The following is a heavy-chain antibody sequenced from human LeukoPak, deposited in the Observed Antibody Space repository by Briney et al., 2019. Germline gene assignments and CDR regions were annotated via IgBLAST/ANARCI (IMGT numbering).Heavy chain of an antibody. J-gene: IGHJ3*02. V-gene: IGHV3-23*01. CDR3: AKAGLRYPFDI. Sequence: GGSLRLSCSASGFTFSSYWMSWVRQAPGKGLEWVSAISGSGGSTYYADSVKGRFTISRDNSKNTLYLQMNSLRAEDTAVYYCAKAGLRYPFDIWGQGTMVTVSS. CDR2: ISGSGGST. CDR1: GFTFSSYW. D-gene: IGHD4-17*01.